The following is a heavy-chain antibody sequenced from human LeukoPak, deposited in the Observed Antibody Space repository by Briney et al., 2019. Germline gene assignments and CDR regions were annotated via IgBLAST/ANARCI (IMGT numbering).Heavy chain of an antibody. CDR3: ARMEEYCSRTSCYNTWFDP. CDR2: ISAYNGNT. Sequence: GASVKVSCKASGYTFTSYGISWVRQAPGQGLEWMGWISAYNGNTNYAQKLQGRVTMTTDTSTSTAYMELRSLRSDDTAVYDCARMEEYCSRTSCYNTWFDPWGQGTLVTVSS. CDR1: GYTFTSYG. J-gene: IGHJ5*02. D-gene: IGHD2-2*02. V-gene: IGHV1-18*04.